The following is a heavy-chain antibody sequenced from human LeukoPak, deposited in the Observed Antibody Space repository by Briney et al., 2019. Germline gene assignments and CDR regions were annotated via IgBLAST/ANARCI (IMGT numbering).Heavy chain of an antibody. CDR1: GYSFTSYG. D-gene: IGHD3-10*01. J-gene: IGHJ3*02. V-gene: IGHV1-69*13. CDR2: IIPIFGTA. Sequence: SVTVSCKASGYSFTSYGISWVRQAPGQGLEWMGGIIPIFGTANYAQKFQGRVAITAAESTSTAYMELSSLRSEATAVYYWARDLRYYGSGSYPYDAFDIWGQGTMVTVSS. CDR3: ARDLRYYGSGSYPYDAFDI.